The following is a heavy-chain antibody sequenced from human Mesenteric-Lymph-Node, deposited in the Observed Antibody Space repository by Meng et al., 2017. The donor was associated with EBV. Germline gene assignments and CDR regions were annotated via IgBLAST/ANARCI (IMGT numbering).Heavy chain of an antibody. D-gene: IGHD3-22*01. CDR2: IYHNGNT. V-gene: IGHV4-4*02. CDR3: ARADSSGPWHFDY. CDR1: GGSISSSNW. Sequence: QLQLQEQGPGLVKPSGTLSLTCAVSGGSISSSNWWSWVRQPPGKGLEWIGEIYHNGNTNYNPSLKSRVTISVDKSKNQFSLKLNSVTAADTAVYYCARADSSGPWHFDYWGQGTLVTVSS. J-gene: IGHJ4*02.